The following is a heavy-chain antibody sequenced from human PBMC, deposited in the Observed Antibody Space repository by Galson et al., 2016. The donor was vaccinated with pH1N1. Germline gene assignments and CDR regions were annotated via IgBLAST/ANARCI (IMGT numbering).Heavy chain of an antibody. D-gene: IGHD2-2*01. Sequence: TLSLTCTVSGGSINDYYWTWIRQPPGKGLEWIGYFYPRGTTNYNPSLKSRVTITVDTSENQFSLKMSSVTAAGTAVYYCARDVSASQGYGMDVWGQGTTVTVTS. J-gene: IGHJ6*02. V-gene: IGHV4-59*01. CDR3: ARDVSASQGYGMDV. CDR2: FYPRGTT. CDR1: GGSINDYY.